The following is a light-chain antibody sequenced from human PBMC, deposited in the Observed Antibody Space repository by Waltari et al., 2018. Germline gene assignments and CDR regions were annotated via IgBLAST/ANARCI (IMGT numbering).Light chain of an antibody. CDR1: TSNIGAGYD. CDR3: QSYDSSLSGVV. CDR2: GNT. Sequence: QSVLTQPPSVSASPGQRVTISCPGSTSNIGAGYDFPWYQQLPGIAPKLLIYGNTNRPSGVPDRFSGSKSGTSASLAITGLQAEDEAVYYCQSYDSSLSGVVFGGGTKLTVL. V-gene: IGLV1-40*01. J-gene: IGLJ2*01.